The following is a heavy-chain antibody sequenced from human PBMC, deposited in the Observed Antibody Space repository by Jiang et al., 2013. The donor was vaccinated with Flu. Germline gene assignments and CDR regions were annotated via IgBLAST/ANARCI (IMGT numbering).Heavy chain of an antibody. CDR3: VRRGKGQEQLIDY. CDR2: INYSGTT. Sequence: LLKPSETLSLTCTVSGDSIRSSTSSWGWIRQPPGKGLEWIGSINYSGTTYYNPSLESRVTISVDTSRNQFSLKVNSVTAADTAVYYCVRRGKGQEQLIDYWGQGTLVTVSS. CDR1: GDSIRSSTSS. V-gene: IGHV4-39*01. J-gene: IGHJ4*02. D-gene: IGHD1/OR15-1a*01.